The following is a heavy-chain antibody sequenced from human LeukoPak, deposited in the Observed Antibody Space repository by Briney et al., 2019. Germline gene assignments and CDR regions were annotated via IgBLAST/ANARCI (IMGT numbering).Heavy chain of an antibody. V-gene: IGHV3-21*01. J-gene: IGHJ4*02. D-gene: IGHD5-12*01. Sequence: GGSLRLSCEASGFSFPYGMSWVRQAPGKGLEWVSGITNSGENTYYADSVQGRFTISRDNAKKSLYLQMNSLRAEDSAVYYCARGLGAGYEGLNPDYWGQGTLVTVSS. CDR2: ITNSGENT. CDR3: ARGLGAGYEGLNPDY. CDR1: GFSFPYG.